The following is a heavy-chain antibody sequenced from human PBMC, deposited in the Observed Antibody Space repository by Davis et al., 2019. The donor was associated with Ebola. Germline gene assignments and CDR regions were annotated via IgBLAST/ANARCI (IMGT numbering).Heavy chain of an antibody. CDR1: GYTFTSYY. CDR3: ARGGLVGATTLPVDY. CDR2: INPSGGST. D-gene: IGHD1-26*01. J-gene: IGHJ4*02. Sequence: GESLKISCAASGYTFTSYYMHWVRQAPGQGLEWMGIINPSGGSTSYAQKFQGRVTMTRDTSTSTAYMELRSLRSDDTAVYYCARGGLVGATTLPVDYWGQGTLVTVSS. V-gene: IGHV1-46*01.